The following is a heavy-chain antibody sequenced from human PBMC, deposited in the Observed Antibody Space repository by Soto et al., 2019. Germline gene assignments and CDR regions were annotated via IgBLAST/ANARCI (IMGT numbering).Heavy chain of an antibody. D-gene: IGHD3-10*01. CDR2: IYYSGST. CDR1: GGSISSGGYY. Sequence: QVQLQESGPGLVKPSQTLSLTCTVSGGSISSGGYYWSWIRQHPGKGLEWIGYIYYSGSTYYNPSLKSRVTRSVDTSKNQFSLKPSSVTAADTAVYYCARTPYGSGSNWFDPWGQGTLVTVSS. J-gene: IGHJ5*02. CDR3: ARTPYGSGSNWFDP. V-gene: IGHV4-31*03.